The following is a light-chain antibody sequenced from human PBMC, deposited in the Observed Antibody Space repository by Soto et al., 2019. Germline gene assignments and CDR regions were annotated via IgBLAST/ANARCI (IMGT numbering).Light chain of an antibody. V-gene: IGKV1-5*03. CDR1: QTINDW. Sequence: DIQMTQSPSTLSASVGDRVTIACRASQTINDWLAGYQQKPGKAPDLLIFRASNLQSGVPSTLSVTGSGTEFTLTLSSLQPDDFETNYYQQYNSYSYTFGQGTKLEIK. J-gene: IGKJ2*01. CDR3: QQYNSYSYT. CDR2: RAS.